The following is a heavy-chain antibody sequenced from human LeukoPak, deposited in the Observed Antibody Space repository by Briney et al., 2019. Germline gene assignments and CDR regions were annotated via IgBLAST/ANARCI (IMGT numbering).Heavy chain of an antibody. V-gene: IGHV6-1*01. CDR1: GDSVSSNNAA. D-gene: IGHD3-10*01. CDR3: ALIPRFGELLIHPTNWFDP. CDR2: TYYRSKWYN. Sequence: SQTLSLTCAILGDSVSSNNAAWNWIRQSPSRGLEWLGRTYYRSKWYNDYAGSLRSRITINPDTSRNQFSLKLSSVTAADTAVYYCALIPRFGELLIHPTNWFDPWGQGTLVTVSS. J-gene: IGHJ5*02.